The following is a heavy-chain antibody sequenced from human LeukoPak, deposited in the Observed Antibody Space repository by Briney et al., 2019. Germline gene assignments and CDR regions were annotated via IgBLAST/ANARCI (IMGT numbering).Heavy chain of an antibody. Sequence: GGSLRLSCSASGFTFSSYAMHWVRQAPGKGLEYVSAISSNGGSTYYADSVKGRFTISRDNSKNTLYLRMSSLRAEDTAVYYCVKVRSGSYSPYYFDYWGQGTLVTVSS. CDR3: VKVRSGSYSPYYFDY. CDR2: ISSNGGST. V-gene: IGHV3-64D*09. D-gene: IGHD1-26*01. J-gene: IGHJ4*02. CDR1: GFTFSSYA.